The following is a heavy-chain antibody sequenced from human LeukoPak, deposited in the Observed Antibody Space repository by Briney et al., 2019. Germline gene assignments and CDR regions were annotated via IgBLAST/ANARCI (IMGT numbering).Heavy chain of an antibody. V-gene: IGHV1-69*04. CDR2: IIPILGIA. J-gene: IGHJ6*02. CDR1: GGTFSSYA. CDR3: ARETTVTTPYGMDV. D-gene: IGHD4-17*01. Sequence: ASVKVSCKASGGTFSSYAISWVRQAPGQGLEWMGRIIPILGIANYAQKFQGRVTMTRDTSTSTVYMELSSLRSEDTAVYYCARETTVTTPYGMDVWGQGTTVTVSS.